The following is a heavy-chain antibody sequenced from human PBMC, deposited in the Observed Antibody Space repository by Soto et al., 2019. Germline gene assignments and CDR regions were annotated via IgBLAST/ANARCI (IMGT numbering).Heavy chain of an antibody. CDR3: AYDIQYYFDY. Sequence: GASVKVSCKASGGTFSSYTISWVRQAPGQGLEWMGRIIPILRIANYAQKFQGRVTITADKSTSTAYMELSSLRSEDTAVYYCAYDIQYYFDYWGQGTLVTVSS. CDR2: IIPILRIA. J-gene: IGHJ4*02. CDR1: GGTFSSYT. V-gene: IGHV1-69*02. D-gene: IGHD3-22*01.